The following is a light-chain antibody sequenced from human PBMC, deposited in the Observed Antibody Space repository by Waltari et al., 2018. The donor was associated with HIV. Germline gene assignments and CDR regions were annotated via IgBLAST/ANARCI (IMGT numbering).Light chain of an antibody. Sequence: QSALTQPRSVSGSPGQSVTISCTGSSSDVGGYKYVSWYQQHPGKAPKLMIYDVSNRPSGVSDRFSGSKSGNTASLTISGLQAEDEADYYCCSYAGSSSVVFGAGTKVTVL. CDR2: DVS. CDR1: SSDVGGYKY. CDR3: CSYAGSSSVV. J-gene: IGLJ2*01. V-gene: IGLV2-11*01.